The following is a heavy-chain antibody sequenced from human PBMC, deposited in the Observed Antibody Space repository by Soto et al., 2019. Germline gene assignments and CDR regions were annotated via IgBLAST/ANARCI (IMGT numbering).Heavy chain of an antibody. D-gene: IGHD2-8*01. V-gene: IGHV4-30-2*01. Sequence: SEPLSLTCYVSGGSVSSGGYSWSWIRQAPGKGLEWIGFISPSGRPAYNPSLKSRVSISVDTSKNQISLELSSVTAADTAVYYCTRGVLAWGPGTLVTVSS. J-gene: IGHJ5*02. CDR1: GGSVSSGGYS. CDR2: ISPSGRP. CDR3: TRGVLA.